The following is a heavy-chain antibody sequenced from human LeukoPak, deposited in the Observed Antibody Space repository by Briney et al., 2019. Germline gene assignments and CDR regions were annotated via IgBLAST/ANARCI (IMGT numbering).Heavy chain of an antibody. CDR1: GYTFTGYY. CDR3: AKSPFDWAPHGYYYYYYMDV. CDR2: INPNRGGT. V-gene: IGHV1-2*02. D-gene: IGHD3-9*01. Sequence: ASVKVSCKASGYTFTGYYMHWVRQAPGQGLEWMGWINPNRGGTNYAQKFQGRVTMTRDTSISTAYMELSRLRSDDTAVYYCAKSPFDWAPHGYYYYYYMDVWGKGTTVTVSS. J-gene: IGHJ6*03.